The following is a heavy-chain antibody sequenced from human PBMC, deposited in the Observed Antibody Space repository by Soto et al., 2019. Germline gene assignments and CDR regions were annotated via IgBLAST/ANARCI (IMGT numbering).Heavy chain of an antibody. Sequence: TVTVSCKASGGTFSSYTISWVRQTTGQGLEWMGRIIPILGIANYAQKFQGRVTITADKSTSTAYMELSSLRSEDTAVYYCAREEYYYGSGAFFDYWGQGTLVTVSS. CDR3: AREEYYYGSGAFFDY. J-gene: IGHJ4*02. CDR1: GGTFSSYT. D-gene: IGHD3-10*01. V-gene: IGHV1-69*04. CDR2: IIPILGIA.